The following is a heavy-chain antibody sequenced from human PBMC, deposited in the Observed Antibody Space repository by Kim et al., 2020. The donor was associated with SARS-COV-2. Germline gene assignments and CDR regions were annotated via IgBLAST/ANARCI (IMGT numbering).Heavy chain of an antibody. CDR1: GFTVKSNY. Sequence: GGSLRLSCAASGFTVKSNYMTWVRQAPGKGLELVSILFNSGTTYYADSVKGRFTISKDDSKNTFHLQVNSLRADDTAVYYCARFCRGVGCSQLGMDVWG. CDR2: LFNSGTT. J-gene: IGHJ6*02. D-gene: IGHD2-15*01. CDR3: ARFCRGVGCSQLGMDV. V-gene: IGHV3-53*01.